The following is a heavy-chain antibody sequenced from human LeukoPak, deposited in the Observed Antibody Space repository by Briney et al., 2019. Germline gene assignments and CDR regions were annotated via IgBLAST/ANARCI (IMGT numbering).Heavy chain of an antibody. V-gene: IGHV4-38-2*02. CDR2: IYHSGIS. Sequence: SETLSLTCTVSGYSISSGYYWGWIRQPPGKGLEWIAIIYHSGISYYNPSLKSRVTISVDTSKNHFSLKMTSVTAADTAVYYCARGYSGYDHYYYYYYMDVWGKGTTVTISS. CDR1: GYSISSGYY. D-gene: IGHD5-12*01. CDR3: ARGYSGYDHYYYYYYMDV. J-gene: IGHJ6*03.